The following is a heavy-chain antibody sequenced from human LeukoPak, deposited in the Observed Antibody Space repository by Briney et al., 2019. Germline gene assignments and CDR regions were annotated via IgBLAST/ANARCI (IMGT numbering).Heavy chain of an antibody. D-gene: IGHD6-13*01. J-gene: IGHJ5*02. CDR3: AKDSLGSSSKNWFDP. Sequence: PGGSLRLSCAASGFTFSSYAMSWVRQAPGKGLEWVSGISGSGGSTYYADSVKGRFTISRDISKNTLYVQMNSLRAEDAAVYYCAKDSLGSSSKNWFDPWGQGTLVTVSS. CDR2: ISGSGGST. CDR1: GFTFSSYA. V-gene: IGHV3-23*01.